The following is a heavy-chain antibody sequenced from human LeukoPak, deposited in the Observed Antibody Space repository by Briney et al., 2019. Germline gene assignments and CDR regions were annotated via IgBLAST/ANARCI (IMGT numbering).Heavy chain of an antibody. V-gene: IGHV3-7*01. Sequence: PGGSLRLSCAASGFTFSSYSMNWVRQAPGKGPEWVADIRRDGSEKNYMDSLKGRFTISRDNAKSSLYLQMNSLRVEDTAVYYCARGGPPYALDIWGQGTMVTVSS. CDR1: GFTFSSYS. D-gene: IGHD1-14*01. J-gene: IGHJ3*02. CDR2: IRRDGSEK. CDR3: ARGGPPYALDI.